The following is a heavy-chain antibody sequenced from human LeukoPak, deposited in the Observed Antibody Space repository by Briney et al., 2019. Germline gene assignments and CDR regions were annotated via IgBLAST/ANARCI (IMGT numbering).Heavy chain of an antibody. J-gene: IGHJ4*02. D-gene: IGHD1-1*01. CDR3: AGPRHGTSDDY. V-gene: IGHV1-18*01. CDR1: GYTFTSYG. Sequence: GASVKVSCKASGYTFTSYGISWVRQAPGQGLEWMGWISAYNGNTNYAQKLQGRVTMTTDTSTSTAYMELRSLRSEDTAVYYCAGPRHGTSDDYWGQGTLVTVSS. CDR2: ISAYNGNT.